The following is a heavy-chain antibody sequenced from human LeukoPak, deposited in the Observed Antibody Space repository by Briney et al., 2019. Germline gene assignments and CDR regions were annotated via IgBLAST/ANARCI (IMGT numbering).Heavy chain of an antibody. CDR1: RFTFTRYW. CDR2: VNPDGSSV. Sequence: GGSLRLSCAASRFTFTRYWMHWVRQVPGKGLVWVSRVNPDGSSVTYGDSVKGRFTSSRDNAKNTLYLQMHSLRAEDMAVYYCARGGSYGDYWGQGILVTVSS. J-gene: IGHJ4*02. D-gene: IGHD3-16*01. V-gene: IGHV3-74*01. CDR3: ARGGSYGDY.